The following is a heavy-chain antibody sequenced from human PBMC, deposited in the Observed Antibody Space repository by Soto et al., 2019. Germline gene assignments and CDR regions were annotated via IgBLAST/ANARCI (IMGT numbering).Heavy chain of an antibody. V-gene: IGHV4-34*01. CDR2: INHSGSA. D-gene: IGHD1-1*01. CDR3: ARHDHGSYTINGFDV. Sequence: PSETLSLTCDVYGGSFSDYIWTWIRQTPGKGLQWIGQINHSGSANYNPSLKSRVTISVHTSSIQFSLELSSVTAADTAVYYCARHDHGSYTINGFDVWGQGTMDTVSS. CDR1: GGSFSDYI. J-gene: IGHJ3*01.